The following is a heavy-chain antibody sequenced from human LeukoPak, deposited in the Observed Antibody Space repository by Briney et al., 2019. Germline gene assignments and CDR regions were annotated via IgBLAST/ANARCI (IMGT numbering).Heavy chain of an antibody. CDR3: ARGTPSRNYGDY. V-gene: IGHV4-34*01. J-gene: IGHJ4*02. CDR1: GGSFSGYY. D-gene: IGHD3-16*01. CDR2: INHSGST. Sequence: SETLSLTCAVYGGSFSGYYWSWIRQPPGEGLEWIGEINHSGSTNYNPSLKSRVTISVDTSKNQFSLKLSSVTAADTAVYYCARGTPSRNYGDYWGQGTLVTVSS.